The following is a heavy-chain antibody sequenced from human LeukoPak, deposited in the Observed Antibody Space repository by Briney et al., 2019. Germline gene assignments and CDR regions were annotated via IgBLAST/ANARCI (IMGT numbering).Heavy chain of an antibody. D-gene: IGHD3-10*01. V-gene: IGHV3-23*01. CDR2: ISSGSKI. Sequence: PGGSLRLSCAASGFTFSSYAMNWVRQAPGRGLEWVSSISSGSKIHYADSVKGRFTISRDISKSTLYLQMNSPRDEDTALYYCAKYGSGTYYNGLHWGQGTLVTVSS. CDR1: GFTFSSYA. CDR3: AKYGSGTYYNGLH. J-gene: IGHJ4*02.